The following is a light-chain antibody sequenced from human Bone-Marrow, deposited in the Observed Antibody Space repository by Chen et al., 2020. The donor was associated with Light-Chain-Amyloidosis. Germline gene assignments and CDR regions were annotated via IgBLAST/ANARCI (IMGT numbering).Light chain of an antibody. CDR1: DLPTKY. CDR2: RDT. CDR3: QSADSSGTYEVI. Sequence: SYELTQPPSVSVSPGHTARITCSGDDLPTKYAYWYQQKPGQAPVLVIHRDTERPSGISERFSGFSSGTTATLTISGGQAEDGADYHCQSADSSGTYEVIFGGGTKLTVL. J-gene: IGLJ2*01. V-gene: IGLV3-25*03.